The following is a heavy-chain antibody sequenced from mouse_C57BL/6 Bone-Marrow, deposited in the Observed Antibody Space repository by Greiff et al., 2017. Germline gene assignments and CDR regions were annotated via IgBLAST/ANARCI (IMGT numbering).Heavy chain of an antibody. J-gene: IGHJ3*01. V-gene: IGHV1-80*01. CDR1: GYAFSSYW. CDR2: IFPGDGDT. Sequence: VNVVESGAELVKPGASVKISCKASGYAFSSYWMNWVKQRPGKGLEWIGQIFPGDGDTNYNGKFKGKAKLTADKSSSTAYMQLSSLTSEDSAVYFCARGAYWGQGTLVTVSA. CDR3: ARGAY.